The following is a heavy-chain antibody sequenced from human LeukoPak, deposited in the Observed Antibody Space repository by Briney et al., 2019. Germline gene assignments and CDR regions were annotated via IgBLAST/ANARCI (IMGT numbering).Heavy chain of an antibody. V-gene: IGHV4-34*01. J-gene: IGHJ5*02. Sequence: PSETLSLTCAVYGGSFSGYYWSWIRQPPGKGLEWIGEINHSGSTNYNPSLKSRVTISVDPSQNQFSLKLSSVTAADTAVYYCARTSSGYYRHWFDPWGQGTLVTVSS. CDR3: ARTSSGYYRHWFDP. D-gene: IGHD3-22*01. CDR1: GGSFSGYY. CDR2: INHSGST.